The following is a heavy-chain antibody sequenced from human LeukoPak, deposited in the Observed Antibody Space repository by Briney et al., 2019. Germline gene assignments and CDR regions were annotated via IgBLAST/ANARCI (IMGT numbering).Heavy chain of an antibody. D-gene: IGHD4-23*01. CDR2: MNPNSGNT. CDR1: GYTFTSYD. V-gene: IGHV1-8*01. CDR3: ARRISYGGNSYLWND. J-gene: IGHJ4*02. Sequence: ASVKVSCKASGYTFTSYDINWVRQATGQGLEWMGWMNPNSGNTGYAQKFQGRVTMTRNTSISTAYMELSSPGSEDTAVYYCARRISYGGNSYLWNDWGQGTLVTVSS.